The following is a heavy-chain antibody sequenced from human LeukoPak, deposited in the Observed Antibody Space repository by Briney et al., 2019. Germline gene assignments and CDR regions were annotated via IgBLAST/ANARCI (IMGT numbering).Heavy chain of an antibody. Sequence: ASVKVSCKASGYTFTGYYMHWGRQAPGQGLEWMGWINPNSGGTNYAQKFQGRVTMTRDTSISTAYMELSRLRSDDTAAYYCATGIVVVITGAFDIWGQGTMVTVSS. CDR1: GYTFTGYY. J-gene: IGHJ3*02. CDR2: INPNSGGT. CDR3: ATGIVVVITGAFDI. V-gene: IGHV1-2*02. D-gene: IGHD2-21*01.